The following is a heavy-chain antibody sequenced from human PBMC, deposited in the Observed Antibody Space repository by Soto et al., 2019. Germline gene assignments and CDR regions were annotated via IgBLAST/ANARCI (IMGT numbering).Heavy chain of an antibody. CDR2: INSDGSTT. Sequence: EVQLVESGGGLVQPGGSLRLSCADSGFTFSTYWMHWVRQAPGKGLVWVSRINSDGSTTNYADSVKGRFTISRDNAKNTLYLQMNSLRAEDTAVYYCARDAYYDMGVWGQGTTVTVSS. CDR1: GFTFSTYW. V-gene: IGHV3-74*01. J-gene: IGHJ6*02. CDR3: ARDAYYDMGV.